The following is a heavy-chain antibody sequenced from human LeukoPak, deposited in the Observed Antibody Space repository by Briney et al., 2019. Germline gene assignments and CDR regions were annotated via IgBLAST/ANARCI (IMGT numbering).Heavy chain of an antibody. CDR3: ASSSSGSYSRFDY. D-gene: IGHD1-26*01. V-gene: IGHV3-7*03. Sequence: GGSLRLSCAASGFTFSSYWMSWVRQAPGKGLEWVANIKKDGSEKYYVDSVKGRFTISRDNAKTSLYLQMNSLRAEDTAVYYCASSSSGSYSRFDYWGQGTLVTVSS. CDR1: GFTFSSYW. CDR2: IKKDGSEK. J-gene: IGHJ4*02.